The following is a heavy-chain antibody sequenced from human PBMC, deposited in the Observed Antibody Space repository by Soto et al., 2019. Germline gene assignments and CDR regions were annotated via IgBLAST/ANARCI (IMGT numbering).Heavy chain of an antibody. Sequence: QLQLQESGPGLVKPSETLSLTCSVSGDSINSDKYYWGWIRQPPGKGLEWIGSIYYRGNTYYNPSRQTRVTMSLYKSKSQFSLKLNSVTAADSAVYFCARLEGLATISYYFDFWGQGALVTVSS. CDR2: IYYRGNT. J-gene: IGHJ4*02. CDR3: ARLEGLATISYYFDF. V-gene: IGHV4-39*01. CDR1: GDSINSDKYY. D-gene: IGHD3-9*01.